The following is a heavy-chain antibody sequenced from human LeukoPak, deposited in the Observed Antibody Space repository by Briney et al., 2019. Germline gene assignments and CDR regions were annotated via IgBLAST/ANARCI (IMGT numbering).Heavy chain of an antibody. CDR3: AKSVLSGYFDY. V-gene: IGHV3-30*18. J-gene: IGHJ4*02. D-gene: IGHD3-9*01. CDR2: ISFDGNNI. Sequence: PGGSLRLSCAASGFTFRSYGMHWVRQAPGKGLEWVAVISFDGNNIYYADSVKGRFTISRDNSKNMLYLQMNSLRAEDTAVYYCAKSVLSGYFDYWGQGTLVTVAS. CDR1: GFTFRSYG.